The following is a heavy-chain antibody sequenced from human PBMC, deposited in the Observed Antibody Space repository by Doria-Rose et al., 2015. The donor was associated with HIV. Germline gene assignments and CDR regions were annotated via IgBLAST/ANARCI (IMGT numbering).Heavy chain of an antibody. CDR2: IYSDGRT. D-gene: IGHD3-16*01. Sequence: SGFTVSSNYMSWVRQAPGKGLEWVSVIYSDGRTYYADSVKGRFTVSRDNSKNTLYLQINSLRAEDTAVYYCARDPFQSWAYWGQGTLVTVSS. J-gene: IGHJ4*02. CDR3: ARDPFQSWAY. CDR1: GFTVSSNY. V-gene: IGHV3-53*01.